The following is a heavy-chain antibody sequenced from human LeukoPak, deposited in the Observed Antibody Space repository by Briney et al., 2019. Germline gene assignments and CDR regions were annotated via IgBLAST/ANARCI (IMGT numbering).Heavy chain of an antibody. CDR3: GRDDAGVKNYGIQY. CDR2: ISWNSDNI. Sequence: GGSLRLSCAASGFTIDDYAMHWVRQAPGKGLEWGSGISWNSDNIGYADSVKGRFTISRDNFKNTLYLQMSNLRAEDTAVYFCGRDDAGVKNYGIQYWGLGTLVAVSS. D-gene: IGHD3-16*01. J-gene: IGHJ4*02. CDR1: GFTIDDYA. V-gene: IGHV3-9*01.